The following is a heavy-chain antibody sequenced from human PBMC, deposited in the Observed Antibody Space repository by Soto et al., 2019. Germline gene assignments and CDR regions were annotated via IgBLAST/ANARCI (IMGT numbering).Heavy chain of an antibody. CDR2: ITDTGGDA. V-gene: IGHV3-23*01. Sequence: EVQLLESGGDLIQPGGSLRLSCVASGLTFGSRAMSWVRQSPGAGLEWVSTITDTGGDAKYADSVKGRFTISRDNSKNTLYVQMTSLRAEDTAVYYCAKETSPNTYYTFDFWGQGTMVTVSS. CDR1: GLTFGSRA. J-gene: IGHJ3*01. D-gene: IGHD1-26*01. CDR3: AKETSPNTYYTFDF.